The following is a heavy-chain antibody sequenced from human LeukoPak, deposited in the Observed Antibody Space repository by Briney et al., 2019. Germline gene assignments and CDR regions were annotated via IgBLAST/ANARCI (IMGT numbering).Heavy chain of an antibody. Sequence: GSLRLSCAASGFTFSSYAMSWVRQAPGKGLEWVSAISGSGGSTYYADSVKGRFTISRDNSKNTLYLQTNSLRAEDTAVYYCAKLAGNYDFWSGYYQGIDYWGQGTLVTVSS. J-gene: IGHJ4*02. CDR1: GFTFSSYA. CDR3: AKLAGNYDFWSGYYQGIDY. D-gene: IGHD3-3*01. CDR2: ISGSGGST. V-gene: IGHV3-23*01.